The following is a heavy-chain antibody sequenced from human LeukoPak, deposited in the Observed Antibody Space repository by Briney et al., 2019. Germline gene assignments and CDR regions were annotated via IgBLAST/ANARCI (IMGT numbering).Heavy chain of an antibody. CDR3: ARGDIVVVPAANYYYYYYYMDV. CDR2: INSDGSST. Sequence: GGSLRLSCAASGFTFSSYWMHWVRQAPGKGLVWVSRINSDGSSTSYADSVKGRFTISRDNAKNTLYLQMNSLRAEDTAVYYCARGDIVVVPAANYYYYYYYMDVWGKGTTVTVSS. V-gene: IGHV3-74*01. CDR1: GFTFSSYW. D-gene: IGHD2-2*01. J-gene: IGHJ6*03.